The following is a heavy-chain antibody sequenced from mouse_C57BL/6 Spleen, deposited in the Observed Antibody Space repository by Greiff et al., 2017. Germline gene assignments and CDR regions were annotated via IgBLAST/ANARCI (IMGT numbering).Heavy chain of an antibody. J-gene: IGHJ3*01. V-gene: IGHV1-52*01. CDR3: ARSETFDYDEWFAY. D-gene: IGHD2-4*01. CDR1: GYTFTSYW. CDR2: IDPSDSET. Sequence: QVQLQQPGAELVRPGSSVKLSCKASGYTFTSYWMHWVKQRPIQGLEWIGNIDPSDSETHYNQKFKDKATLTVDKSSSTAYMQLSSLTSEDSAVYYCARSETFDYDEWFAYWGQGTLVTVSA.